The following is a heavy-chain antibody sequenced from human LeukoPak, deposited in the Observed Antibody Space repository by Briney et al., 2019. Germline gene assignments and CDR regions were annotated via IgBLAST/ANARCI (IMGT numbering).Heavy chain of an antibody. CDR3: ARIRSNSWPPFPDH. CDR1: GYTFSTYS. J-gene: IGHJ5*02. CDR2: ISTYNGDT. D-gene: IGHD2/OR15-2a*01. V-gene: IGHV1-18*01. Sequence: ASVTVSCKTSGYTFSTYSITWVRQAPGQGLEWTGWISTYNGDTKYAQRLQGRLTLTTGTSTGTAYMDLRSLRSDDTAVIYCARIRSNSWPPFPDHWGQGTLLIVSS.